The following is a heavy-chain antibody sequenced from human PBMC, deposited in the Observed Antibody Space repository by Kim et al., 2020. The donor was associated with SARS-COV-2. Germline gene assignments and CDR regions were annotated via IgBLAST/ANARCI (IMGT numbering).Heavy chain of an antibody. D-gene: IGHD2-2*01. V-gene: IGHV3-15*01. Sequence: VKGRFTISRDDSKNTLYLQMNSLKTEDTAVYYCTTDIVVATAAKRGAFDIWGQGTMVTVSS. J-gene: IGHJ3*02. CDR3: TTDIVVATAAKRGAFDI.